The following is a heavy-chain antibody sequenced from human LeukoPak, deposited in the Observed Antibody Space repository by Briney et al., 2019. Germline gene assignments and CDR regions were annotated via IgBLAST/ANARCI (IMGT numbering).Heavy chain of an antibody. Sequence: ASVMVSCKASGYTFTDYVIHWVRQAPGQRLEWMGWISTGSANRKYSQKFQGRVTFTRDTSASIVYMDLSGLRSEDTALYYCARNRGSYLVPYWGQGTLVTVSS. J-gene: IGHJ4*02. CDR2: ISTGSANR. CDR3: ARNRGSYLVPY. D-gene: IGHD1-26*01. V-gene: IGHV1-3*04. CDR1: GYTFTDYV.